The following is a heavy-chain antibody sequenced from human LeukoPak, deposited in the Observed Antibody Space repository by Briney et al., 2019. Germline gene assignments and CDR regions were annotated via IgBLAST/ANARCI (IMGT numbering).Heavy chain of an antibody. J-gene: IGHJ4*02. CDR1: GFTFSSYS. V-gene: IGHV3-48*01. CDR2: ISSSSTI. D-gene: IGHD3-3*01. Sequence: GGSLRLSCAASGFTFSSYSMNWVRQAPGKGLEWVSYISSSSTIYYADSVKGRFTISRDNAKNSLYLQMNSLGAEDTAVYYCARDTIFGVVDYWGQGTLVTVSS. CDR3: ARDTIFGVVDY.